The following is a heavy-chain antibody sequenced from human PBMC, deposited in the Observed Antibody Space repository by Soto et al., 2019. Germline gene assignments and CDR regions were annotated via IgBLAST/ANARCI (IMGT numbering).Heavy chain of an antibody. CDR3: VMVDNYVTPTPQDV. V-gene: IGHV1-18*01. CDR2: ISAYNGNT. Sequence: ASVKVSCKASGYTFTSYGISWVRQAPGQGLEWMGWISAYNGNTNYAQKLQGRVTMTTDTSTSTAYMELRSLTSDDTAVYYCVMVDNYVTPTPQDVWGKGTTVTVSS. J-gene: IGHJ6*04. D-gene: IGHD3-16*01. CDR1: GYTFTSYG.